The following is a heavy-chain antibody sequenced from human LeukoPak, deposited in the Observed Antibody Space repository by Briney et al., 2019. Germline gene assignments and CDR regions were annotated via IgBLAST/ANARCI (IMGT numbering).Heavy chain of an antibody. CDR3: ARGMRVTTGGY. J-gene: IGHJ4*02. D-gene: IGHD4-11*01. CDR2: INSDGSST. Sequence: PGGSLILSCAASGFTFSSYWMHWVRQAPGKGLVWVSRINSDGSSTIYADSVKGRFTISRDNAKNTLYLQMNSLRADDTAVYYCARGMRVTTGGYWGQGTLVTVSS. V-gene: IGHV3-74*01. CDR1: GFTFSSYW.